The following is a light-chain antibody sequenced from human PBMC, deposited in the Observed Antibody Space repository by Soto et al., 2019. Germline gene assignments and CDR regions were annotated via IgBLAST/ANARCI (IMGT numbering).Light chain of an antibody. Sequence: EIVMTQSPATLSVSPGGRATLSCRASQSISTKLAWYQQRPGQAPRLLIYDASARATGIPARFSGSGSGTEFTLTISSLQSEDFEVYYCQQYNKWPPITFGQGTRLEIK. V-gene: IGKV3-15*01. CDR1: QSISTK. CDR2: DAS. J-gene: IGKJ5*01. CDR3: QQYNKWPPIT.